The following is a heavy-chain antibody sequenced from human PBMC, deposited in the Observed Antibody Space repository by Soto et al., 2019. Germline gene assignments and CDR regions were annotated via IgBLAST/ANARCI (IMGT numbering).Heavy chain of an antibody. Sequence: QVQLVESGGDLVKPGGSLRLSCAASGFTFRIYYMTWVRQAPGEGLEWISYISSAGDYTDYADSVKGRFTISRDNASNSLFLQMNSLRAEDTAVYYCVSANWNVDYWCRGTLVTVSS. J-gene: IGHJ4*02. V-gene: IGHV3-11*06. CDR3: VSANWNVDY. CDR1: GFTFRIYY. D-gene: IGHD1-1*01. CDR2: ISSAGDYT.